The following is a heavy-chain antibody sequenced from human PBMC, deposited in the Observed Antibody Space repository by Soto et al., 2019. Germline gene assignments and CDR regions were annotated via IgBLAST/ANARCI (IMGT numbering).Heavy chain of an antibody. Sequence: QVQLQESGPGLVKPSGTLSLTCAVSGGSISSSNWWSWVRQPPGKGLEWIEEIYHSGSTNYNPSLNRRLTISVDKSKNQFYLKLSSVAAADASVYYCAGDHFGGGWYRTDYFDYWGQGTLVTVS. J-gene: IGHJ4*02. D-gene: IGHD6-19*01. V-gene: IGHV4-4*02. CDR3: AGDHFGGGWYRTDYFDY. CDR1: GGSISSSNW. CDR2: IYHSGST.